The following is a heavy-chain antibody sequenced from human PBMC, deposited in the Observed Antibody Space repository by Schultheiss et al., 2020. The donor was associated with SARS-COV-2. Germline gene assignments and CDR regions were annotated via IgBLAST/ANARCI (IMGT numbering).Heavy chain of an antibody. CDR2: INHSGST. Sequence: SQTLSLTCAVYGGSFSAYYWTWIRQSPGKGLEWIGEINHSGSTNYNPSLKSRVTISVDTSKNQFSLKLSSVTAADTAVYYCARVGVANLGAFDYWGQGTLVTVSS. CDR3: ARVGVANLGAFDY. V-gene: IGHV4-34*01. D-gene: IGHD3-3*01. CDR1: GGSFSAYY. J-gene: IGHJ4*02.